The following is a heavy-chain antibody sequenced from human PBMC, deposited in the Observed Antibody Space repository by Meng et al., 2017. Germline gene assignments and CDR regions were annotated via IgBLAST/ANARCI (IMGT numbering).Heavy chain of an antibody. Sequence: QVQLQQSGPSLVEPSGTLCLTCTVSVGSITNRYLWSWVRLAPGKGLEWIGVVYLGGTINHHPSHPSRVTISLDKAKDHLSLKLDSVTAAETAVYYCASLKDYDGRGYYYFESWGQGTLVTVSS. CDR2: VYLGGTI. J-gene: IGHJ4*02. CDR3: ASLKDYDGRGYYYFES. V-gene: IGHV4-4*02. D-gene: IGHD3-22*01. CDR1: VGSITNRYL.